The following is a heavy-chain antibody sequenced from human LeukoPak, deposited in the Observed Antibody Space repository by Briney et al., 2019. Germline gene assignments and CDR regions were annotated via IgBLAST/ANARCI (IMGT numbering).Heavy chain of an antibody. Sequence: GGSLRLSRAASGFTFSSYSMNWVRQAPGKGLEWVSYISSSSTIYYADSVKGRFTISRDNAKNSLYLQMNSLRAEDTAVYYCARAFDGYNDYWGQGTLVTVSS. D-gene: IGHD5-24*01. CDR1: GFTFSSYS. J-gene: IGHJ4*02. CDR2: ISSSSTI. CDR3: ARAFDGYNDY. V-gene: IGHV3-48*04.